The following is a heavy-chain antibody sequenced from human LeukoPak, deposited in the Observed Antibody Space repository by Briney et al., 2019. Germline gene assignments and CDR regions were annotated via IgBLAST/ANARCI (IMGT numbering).Heavy chain of an antibody. Sequence: ASVKVSCKASGYTFTYYYMHWVRQAPGQGLKWMGIINPSGGSTSYAQKFQGRVTMTRDTSTSTVYMELSSLRSEDTAVYYCARKAGGSYRLDYWGQGTLVTVSS. CDR1: GYTFTYYY. V-gene: IGHV1-46*01. J-gene: IGHJ4*02. CDR3: ARKAGGSYRLDY. CDR2: INPSGGST. D-gene: IGHD1-26*01.